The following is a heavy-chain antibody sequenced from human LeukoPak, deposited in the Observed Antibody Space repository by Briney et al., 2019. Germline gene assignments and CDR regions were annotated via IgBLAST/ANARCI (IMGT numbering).Heavy chain of an antibody. D-gene: IGHD3-10*01. Sequence: ASVKVSCKASGYTFTSYDINWVRQAAGQGLEWMGWMNPNSGNTGYARKFQGRVTMTRNPSISTAYLELSSLRSEDTAMYYCARGRGDSGTYYADYWGQGTLVNVSS. J-gene: IGHJ4*02. CDR3: ARGRGDSGTYYADY. CDR2: MNPNSGNT. CDR1: GYTFTSYD. V-gene: IGHV1-8*01.